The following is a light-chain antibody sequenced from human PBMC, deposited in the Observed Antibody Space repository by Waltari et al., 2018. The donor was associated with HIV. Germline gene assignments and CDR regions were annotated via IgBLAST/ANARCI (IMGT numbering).Light chain of an antibody. CDR2: DVS. Sequence: QSALTQPRSVSGSPGQSVTIPCTGNSSDVGGYNYVSWYQQHPGKAPKLMIFDVSKRPSGVPDRFSGSRSGNTASLTSSGLQAEDEADYYCCSYAGSYTYVFGTGTKVTVL. J-gene: IGLJ1*01. CDR3: CSYAGSYTYV. V-gene: IGLV2-11*01. CDR1: SSDVGGYNY.